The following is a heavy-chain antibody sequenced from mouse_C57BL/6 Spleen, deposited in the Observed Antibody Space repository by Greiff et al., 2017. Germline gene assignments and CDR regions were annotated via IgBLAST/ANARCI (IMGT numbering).Heavy chain of an antibody. CDR3: ARAGSYYNAMDY. CDR1: GYTFTDYY. J-gene: IGHJ4*01. D-gene: IGHD2-12*01. V-gene: IGHV1-19*01. CDR2: INPYNGGT. Sequence: EVQLQQSGPVLVKPGASVKMSCKASGYTFTDYYMNWVKQSHGKSLEWIGVINPYNGGTSYNQKFKGKATLTVDKSSSTAYMELNSLTSEDSAVYYCARAGSYYNAMDYWGQGTSVTVSS.